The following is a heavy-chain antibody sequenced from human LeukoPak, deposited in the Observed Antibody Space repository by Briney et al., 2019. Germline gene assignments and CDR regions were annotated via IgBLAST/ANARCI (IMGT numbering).Heavy chain of an antibody. CDR1: GYTFTSYD. D-gene: IGHD2-2*01. Sequence: EASVKVSCTASGYTFTSYDINWVRQATGQGLEWMGWMNPNSGNTGYAQKFQGRVTMTRNTSMSTAYMELSSLRSEDTAVYYCARGGRRYCSSTSCSFDPWGQGTLVTVSS. V-gene: IGHV1-8*01. CDR2: MNPNSGNT. J-gene: IGHJ5*02. CDR3: ARGGRRYCSSTSCSFDP.